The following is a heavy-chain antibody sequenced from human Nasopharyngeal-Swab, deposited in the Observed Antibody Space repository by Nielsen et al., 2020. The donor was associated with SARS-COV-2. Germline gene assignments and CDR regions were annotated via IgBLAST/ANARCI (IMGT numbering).Heavy chain of an antibody. CDR3: ANRRGSSWHPYCFDY. D-gene: IGHD6-13*01. CDR1: GFTLSNYG. Sequence: GGSLRLSCAASGFTLSNYGMHWVRQAPGKGLEWAAAISYDGNTKYYADSAKGRFTISRDSAKNALYLEMNSLRAEDTAVYYCANRRGSSWHPYCFDYWGQGTLVTVSS. V-gene: IGHV3-30*18. J-gene: IGHJ4*02. CDR2: ISYDGNTK.